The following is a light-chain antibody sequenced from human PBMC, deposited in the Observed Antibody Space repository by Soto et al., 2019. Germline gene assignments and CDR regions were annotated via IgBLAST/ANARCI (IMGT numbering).Light chain of an antibody. J-gene: IGLJ1*01. Sequence: QSVLTQPPSVSGVPGQRVTISCTGSSSNIGAGYAVHWYQQLPGTAPKLLIYGNSNRPSGVPDRFSGSKSGTSASLAITGLQAEDEADYYCQSYDSSLSSYVFGTGTKLTVL. CDR3: QSYDSSLSSYV. CDR2: GNS. CDR1: SSNIGAGYA. V-gene: IGLV1-40*01.